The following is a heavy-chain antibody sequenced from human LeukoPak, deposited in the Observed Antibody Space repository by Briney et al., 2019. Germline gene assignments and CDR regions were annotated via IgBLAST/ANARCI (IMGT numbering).Heavy chain of an antibody. D-gene: IGHD1/OR15-1a*01. J-gene: IGHJ4*02. CDR3: AKERQQIIDY. CDR1: GFTFHDYT. CDR2: ITSDGGTA. Sequence: GGSLRLSCAASGFTFHDYTMHWVRQAPGKGLDWVPLITSDGGTAFYADSVKGRFTISRDNSKNSLYLQMNSLTTEDTAFYYCAKERQQIIDYWGQGTLVTVSS. V-gene: IGHV3-43*01.